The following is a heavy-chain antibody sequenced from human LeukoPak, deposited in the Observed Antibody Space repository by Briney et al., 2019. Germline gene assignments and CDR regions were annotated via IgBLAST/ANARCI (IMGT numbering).Heavy chain of an antibody. CDR2: ISYDGSNK. V-gene: IGHV3-30*03. J-gene: IGHJ5*02. CDR3: ARGDQHIDP. Sequence: GGSLRLSCAASGFTFSSYGMHWVRQAPGKGLEWVAVISYDGSNKYYADSVKGRFTISRDNSKNTLYLQMNSLRAEDTAVYYCARGDQHIDPWGQGTLVTVSS. CDR1: GFTFSSYG. D-gene: IGHD2-2*01.